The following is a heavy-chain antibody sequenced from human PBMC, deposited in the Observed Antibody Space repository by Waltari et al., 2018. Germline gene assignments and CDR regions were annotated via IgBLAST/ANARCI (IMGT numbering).Heavy chain of an antibody. J-gene: IGHJ6*03. CDR2: IYTSGST. D-gene: IGHD2-8*01. Sequence: QVQLQESGPGLVKPSETLSLTCTVSGGSISSYYWSWIRQPAGQGLEWIGRIYTSGSTNYNPSLKSRVTMSVDTSKNQFSLKLSSVTAADTAVYYCARDSVLYYYRAYYYYMDVWGKGTTVTISS. CDR1: GGSISSYY. V-gene: IGHV4-4*07. CDR3: ARDSVLYYYRAYYYYMDV.